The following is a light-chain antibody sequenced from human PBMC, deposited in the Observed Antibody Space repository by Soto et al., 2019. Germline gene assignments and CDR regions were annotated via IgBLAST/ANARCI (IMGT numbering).Light chain of an antibody. J-gene: IGKJ4*01. Sequence: EIVMTQSPATLSVSPGERATLSCRASQSVSSNLAWYQQKPGQAPRLLFYGASTRATGIPARFSGSGSGTEFTLTISSLKSEDFAVYYCQQYNNWTPLTFGGGTKVEIK. CDR3: QQYNNWTPLT. CDR1: QSVSSN. V-gene: IGKV3-15*01. CDR2: GAS.